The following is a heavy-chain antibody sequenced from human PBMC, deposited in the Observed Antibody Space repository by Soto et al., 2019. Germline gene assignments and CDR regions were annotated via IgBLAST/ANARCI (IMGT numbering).Heavy chain of an antibody. D-gene: IGHD6-13*01. Sequence: GGSLRLSCAASGFTFSSYAMHWVRQAPGKGLEWVAVISYDGSNKYYADSVKGRFTISRDNSKNTLYLQMNSLRAEDTAVYYCARAGPLYSSSWDEEEYYFDYWGQGTLVTVSS. CDR3: ARAGPLYSSSWDEEEYYFDY. CDR2: ISYDGSNK. V-gene: IGHV3-30-3*01. CDR1: GFTFSSYA. J-gene: IGHJ4*02.